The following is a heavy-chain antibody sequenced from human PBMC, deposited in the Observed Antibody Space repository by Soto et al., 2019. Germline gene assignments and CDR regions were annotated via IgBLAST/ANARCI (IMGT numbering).Heavy chain of an antibody. CDR3: AASRPQCPGADRPERALFDP. Sequence: QVQLVQSGAEVKKPGSSVKVSCKASGGTFSSYTISWVRQAPGQGLEWMGRIIPILGIAHYAQKFQGRVPIPADKSTSTAYMGLRSLRSEDTAVYYCAASRPQCPGADRPERALFDPLGQGTLVAVSS. V-gene: IGHV1-69*02. CDR2: IIPILGIA. J-gene: IGHJ5*02. D-gene: IGHD4-4*01. CDR1: GGTFSSYT.